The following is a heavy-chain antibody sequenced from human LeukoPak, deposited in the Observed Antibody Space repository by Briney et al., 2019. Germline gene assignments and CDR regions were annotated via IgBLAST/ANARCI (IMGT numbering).Heavy chain of an antibody. CDR3: AKDPSPYYYDSRGSWFDP. D-gene: IGHD3-22*01. CDR2: ISWNSGSI. J-gene: IGHJ5*02. Sequence: PGGSLRLSCAASGFTFDDYAMHWVRQAPGKGLEWVSGISWNSGSIGYADSVKGRFTISRDNAKNSLYLKMNSLRAEDTALYYCAKDPSPYYYDSRGSWFDPWGQGTLVTVSS. CDR1: GFTFDDYA. V-gene: IGHV3-9*01.